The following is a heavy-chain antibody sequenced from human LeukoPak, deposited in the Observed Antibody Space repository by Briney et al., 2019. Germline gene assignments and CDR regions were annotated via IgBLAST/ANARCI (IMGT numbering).Heavy chain of an antibody. CDR1: GFTFSSYS. D-gene: IGHD3-22*01. CDR3: AKGGSGYYDY. Sequence: GGSLRLSCAASGFTFSSYSMNWVRQAPGKGLEWVSSISSSSSYIYYADSVKGRFTISRDNSKNTLYLQMGSLRAEDMAVYYCAKGGSGYYDYWGQGTLVTVSS. V-gene: IGHV3-21*01. CDR2: ISSSSSYI. J-gene: IGHJ4*02.